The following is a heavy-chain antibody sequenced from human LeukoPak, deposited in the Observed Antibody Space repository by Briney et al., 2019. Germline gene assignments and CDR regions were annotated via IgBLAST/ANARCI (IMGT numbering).Heavy chain of an antibody. Sequence: EASVKVSCKASGGTFSSYAISWVRQAPGQGLEWMGGIIPIFGTANYAQKFQGRVTITADESTSAAYMGLSSLRSEDTAVYYCASHYYDSSGYYYGFDYWGQGTLVTVSS. CDR3: ASHYYDSSGYYYGFDY. CDR2: IIPIFGTA. J-gene: IGHJ4*02. V-gene: IGHV1-69*13. D-gene: IGHD3-22*01. CDR1: GGTFSSYA.